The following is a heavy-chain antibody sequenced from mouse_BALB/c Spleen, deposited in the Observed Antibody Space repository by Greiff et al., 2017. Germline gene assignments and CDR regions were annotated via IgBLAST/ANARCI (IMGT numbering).Heavy chain of an antibody. D-gene: IGHD3-2*01. Sequence: EVQGVESGGGLVKPGGSLKLSCAASGFTFSSYAMSWVRQTPEKRLEWVASISSGGSTYYPDTVKGRFTISRDNAKNTLYLQMSSLKSEDTAMYYCARQGDSSGYVRFAYWGQGTLVTVSA. CDR3: ARQGDSSGYVRFAY. CDR2: ISSGGST. J-gene: IGHJ3*01. CDR1: GFTFSSYA. V-gene: IGHV5-6-5*01.